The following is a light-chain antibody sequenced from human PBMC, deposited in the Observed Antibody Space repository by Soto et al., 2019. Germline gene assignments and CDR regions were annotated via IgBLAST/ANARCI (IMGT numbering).Light chain of an antibody. V-gene: IGKV3-15*01. J-gene: IGKJ1*01. CDR1: QSVSSN. CDR2: GAS. Sequence: EIVMTQSPATLSVSPGERATLSCRASQSVSSNLAWYQQKPGQAPRLLIYGASTRATGIPARFSGSGSGTEFTLTISSLQSEDFAVYSCQQYNNWPPEWTFGQGTKVEIK. CDR3: QQYNNWPPEWT.